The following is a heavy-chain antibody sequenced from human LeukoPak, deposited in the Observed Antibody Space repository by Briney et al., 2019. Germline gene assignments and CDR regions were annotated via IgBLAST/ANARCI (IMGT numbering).Heavy chain of an antibody. V-gene: IGHV1-18*04. Sequence: ASVKVSCKASGYTFTSYGISWVRQAPGQGLEWMGWISAYNGNTNYAQKLQGRVTMTTDTSTSTAYMELRSLRSDDTAVYYCARDWYCSSTSCYFLDYWGQGTQVTVSS. CDR2: ISAYNGNT. CDR1: GYTFTSYG. CDR3: ARDWYCSSTSCYFLDY. J-gene: IGHJ4*02. D-gene: IGHD2-2*01.